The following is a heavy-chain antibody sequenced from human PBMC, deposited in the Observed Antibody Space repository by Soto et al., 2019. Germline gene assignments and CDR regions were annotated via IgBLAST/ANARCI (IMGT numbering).Heavy chain of an antibody. CDR3: ARDAHYYYDSSGYTPTDAFDI. Sequence: EVQLVESGGGLVQPGGSLRLSCAASGFTFSSYWMHWVRQAPGKGLVWVSRINSDGSSTSYADSVKGRFTISRDNAKNTLYLQMNSLRAEDTDVYYCARDAHYYYDSSGYTPTDAFDIWGQGTMVTVSS. CDR1: GFTFSSYW. D-gene: IGHD3-22*01. V-gene: IGHV3-74*01. J-gene: IGHJ3*02. CDR2: INSDGSST.